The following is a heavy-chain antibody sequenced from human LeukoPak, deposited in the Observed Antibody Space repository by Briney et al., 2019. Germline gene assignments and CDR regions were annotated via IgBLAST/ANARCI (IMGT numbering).Heavy chain of an antibody. CDR1: GYSFTAYA. Sequence: ASVRVSCKASGYSFTAYALHWVRQAPGQRLEWMGWVDAGSGNRKYSQEFQGRVTITSDTSASTTYMELSSLRVEDMAVYYCARRGPVAGLDLWGQGTLVTVSS. D-gene: IGHD6-19*01. CDR3: ARRGPVAGLDL. CDR2: VDAGSGNR. J-gene: IGHJ5*02. V-gene: IGHV1-3*03.